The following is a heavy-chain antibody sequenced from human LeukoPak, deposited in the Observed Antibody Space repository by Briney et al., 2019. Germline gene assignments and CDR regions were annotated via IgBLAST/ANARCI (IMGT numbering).Heavy chain of an antibody. D-gene: IGHD5-18*01. CDR2: IIPILGIA. V-gene: IGHV1-69*10. CDR1: GYTFTGYY. J-gene: IGHJ6*02. Sequence: SVKVSCKASGYTFTGYYMHWVRQAPGQGLEWMGWIIPILGIANYAQKFQGRVTITADKSTSTAYMELSSLRSEDTAVYYCARGVGYSISPGYYYGMDVWGQGTTVTVSS. CDR3: ARGVGYSISPGYYYGMDV.